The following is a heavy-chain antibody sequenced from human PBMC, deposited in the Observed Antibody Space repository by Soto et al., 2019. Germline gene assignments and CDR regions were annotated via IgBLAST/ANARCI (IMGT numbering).Heavy chain of an antibody. D-gene: IGHD3-22*01. CDR1: GGYLTTYY. CDR3: VRGFYDSRGYSAPFDS. J-gene: IGHJ4*02. Sequence: SETLSLTCTVSGGYLTTYYWSWIRQPPGKRLEWIGYIYYSCSTKYNPSLESRVTMSIDTSKNQFSLHLTSVTAADPAFSSCVRGFYDSRGYSAPFDSRGQGTLITVSS. CDR2: IYYSCST. V-gene: IGHV4-59*01.